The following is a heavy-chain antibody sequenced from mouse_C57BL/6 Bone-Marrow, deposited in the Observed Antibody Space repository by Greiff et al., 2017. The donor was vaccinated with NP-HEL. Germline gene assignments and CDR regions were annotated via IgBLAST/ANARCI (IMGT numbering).Heavy chain of an antibody. Sequence: QVHVKQPGAELVKPGASVKLSCKASGYTFTSYWMQWVKQRPGQGLEWIGEIDPSDSYTNYNQKFKGKATLTVDTSSSTAYMQLSSLTSEDSAVYYCASGQLRLPFAYWGQGTLVTVSA. J-gene: IGHJ3*01. CDR2: IDPSDSYT. CDR3: ASGQLRLPFAY. CDR1: GYTFTSYW. D-gene: IGHD3-2*02. V-gene: IGHV1-50*01.